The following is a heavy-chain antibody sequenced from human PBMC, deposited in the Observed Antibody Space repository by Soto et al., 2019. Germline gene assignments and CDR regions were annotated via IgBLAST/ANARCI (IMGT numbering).Heavy chain of an antibody. D-gene: IGHD1-26*01. CDR2: ISYDGSNK. CDR1: GFTFRSYA. V-gene: IGHV3-30-3*01. CDR3: ARGLISGSPYSGGWYYFDY. Sequence: GGSQRLSCAASGFTFRSYARHWVRQAPGKGLEWVAVISYDGSNKYYADSVKGRFTISRDNSKNTLYLQMNSLRAEDTAVYYCARGLISGSPYSGGWYYFDYWGQGTLVTVSS. J-gene: IGHJ4*02.